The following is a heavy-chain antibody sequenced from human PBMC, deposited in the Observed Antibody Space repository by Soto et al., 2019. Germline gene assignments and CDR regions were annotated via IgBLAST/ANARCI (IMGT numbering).Heavy chain of an antibody. CDR3: ATGGTRIDY. CDR2: ISAYNGNT. J-gene: IGHJ4*02. CDR1: GYTFTNFG. D-gene: IGHD3-16*01. V-gene: IGHV1-18*01. Sequence: QVQLVQSGAEVKKPGASVKVSCKASGYTFTNFGISWVRQAPGQGLEWMGWISAYNGNTNYAQKVQGRVTMTTDTSTTTAYMAVRSLRFEDAEVYACATGGTRIDYWGQGTLVTVSS.